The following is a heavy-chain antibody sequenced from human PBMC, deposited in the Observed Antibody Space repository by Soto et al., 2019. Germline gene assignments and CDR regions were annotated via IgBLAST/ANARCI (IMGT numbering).Heavy chain of an antibody. CDR3: AKGILVKPPGTRTFDI. J-gene: IGHJ3*02. CDR2: IGGGDGST. CDR1: GFTFINYA. V-gene: IGHV3-23*01. Sequence: EVQLLESGGGLVQPGGSLRISCAASGFTFINYAMSWVRQAPGKGLEWVSTIGGGDGSTYYADSVKGRFTISRDNSNSALYLQMNSLRVGDTAIYYCAKGILVKPPGTRTFDIWGQGTMVIVSS. D-gene: IGHD6-13*01.